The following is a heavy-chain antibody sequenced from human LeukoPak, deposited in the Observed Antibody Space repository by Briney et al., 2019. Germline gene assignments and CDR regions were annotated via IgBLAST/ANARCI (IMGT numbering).Heavy chain of an antibody. CDR3: ARHAAGYCTNGVCHDNWFDP. CDR1: GSRFTSYW. J-gene: IGHJ5*02. Sequence: GESLKISCKGSGSRFTSYWIGWVRQLPGKGLEWMGIIYPGDSDTRYSPSFQGQVTISADKSISPAYLQWSSLKASDTAMYYCARHAAGYCTNGVCHDNWFDPWGQGTLVTVSS. CDR2: IYPGDSDT. V-gene: IGHV5-51*01. D-gene: IGHD2-8*01.